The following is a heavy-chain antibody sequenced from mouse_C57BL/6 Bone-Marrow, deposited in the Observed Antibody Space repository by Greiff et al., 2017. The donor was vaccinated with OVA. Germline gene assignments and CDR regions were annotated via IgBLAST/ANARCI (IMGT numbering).Heavy chain of an antibody. CDR3: ARLGDRTGNWYFDV. Sequence: VQLQQSGPELVKPGASVKIPCKASGYTFTDYNMDWVKQSHGKSLEWIGDINPNNGGTIYNQKFKGKATLTVDKSSSTAYMELRSLTSEDTAVDYCARLGDRTGNWYFDVWGTGTTVTVSS. D-gene: IGHD3-3*01. J-gene: IGHJ1*03. CDR1: GYTFTDYN. CDR2: INPNNGGT. V-gene: IGHV1-18*01.